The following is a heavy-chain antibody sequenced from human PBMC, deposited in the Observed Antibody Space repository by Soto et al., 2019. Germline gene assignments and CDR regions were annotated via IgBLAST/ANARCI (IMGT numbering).Heavy chain of an antibody. J-gene: IGHJ6*03. D-gene: IGHD3-3*01. CDR1: GGSISSGGYY. CDR2: IYYSGST. Sequence: PSETLSLTCTVSGGSISSGGYYWSWIRQHPGKGLEWFGYIYYSGSTYYNPSLKSRVTISVDTSKNQFSLKLSSVTAADTAVYYCARGVLITIFGVPPPGKKGYYMDVWGKGTTVTVPS. V-gene: IGHV4-31*03. CDR3: ARGVLITIFGVPPPGKKGYYMDV.